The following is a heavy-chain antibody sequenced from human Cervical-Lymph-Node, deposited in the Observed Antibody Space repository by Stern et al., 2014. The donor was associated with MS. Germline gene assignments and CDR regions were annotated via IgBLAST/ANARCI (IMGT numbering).Heavy chain of an antibody. J-gene: IGHJ5*02. CDR2: VIPFVGTS. CDR3: ARGSGDNWFGP. V-gene: IGHV1-69*06. D-gene: IGHD3-10*01. Sequence: DQLVGSGAEVKKPGSSVKVSCKSSGGISWVRQAPGQGLEWMGGVIPFVGTSNYAQKFQGRVTITADTSTNTTYLHLSRLTSADTAVYYCARGSGDNWFGPWGQGTLVTVSS. CDR1: GG.